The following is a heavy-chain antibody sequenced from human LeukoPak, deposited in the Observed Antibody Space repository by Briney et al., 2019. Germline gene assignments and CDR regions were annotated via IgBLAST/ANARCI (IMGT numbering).Heavy chain of an antibody. Sequence: RPGGSLRLSCADSRFTFSSYTMNWVRPAPGKGLEWVSGISANAVSTYYADSVKGRFTISRDNSKNTLYLHMDRLGTEDTAVYYCASMPSTEIYYFYYMDVWGKGTTVTVSS. CDR1: RFTFSSYT. V-gene: IGHV3-23*01. CDR2: ISANAVST. CDR3: ASMPSTEIYYFYYMDV. J-gene: IGHJ6*03. D-gene: IGHD2-2*01.